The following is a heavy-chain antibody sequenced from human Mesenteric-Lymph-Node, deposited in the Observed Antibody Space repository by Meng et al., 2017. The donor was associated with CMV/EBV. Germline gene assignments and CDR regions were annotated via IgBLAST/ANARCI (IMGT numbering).Heavy chain of an antibody. CDR1: GFTFSNYG. CDR3: AKDLGYCSSTSCYGPDGMDV. CDR2: IRYDRSKK. V-gene: IGHV3-30*02. Sequence: GESLKISCAASGFTFSNYGIHWVRQAPGKGLEWVAFIRYDRSKKYYADSVKGRFTISRDNSKNTLYLQMNSLRAEDTAVYYCAKDLGYCSSTSCYGPDGMDVWGQGTTVTVSS. J-gene: IGHJ6*02. D-gene: IGHD2-2*01.